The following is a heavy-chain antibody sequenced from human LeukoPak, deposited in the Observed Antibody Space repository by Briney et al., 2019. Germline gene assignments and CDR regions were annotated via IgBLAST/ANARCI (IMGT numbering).Heavy chain of an antibody. J-gene: IGHJ6*03. Sequence: PGGSLRLSCAASGFTFSSYSMNWVRQAPGKGLEWVGFIRSKAYGGTTEYAASVKGRFTISRDDSKSIAYLQMNSLKTEDTAVYYCTRDAPHVYESYYYYYYYMDVWGKGTTVTISS. V-gene: IGHV3-49*04. CDR2: IRSKAYGGTT. CDR3: TRDAPHVYESYYYYYYYMDV. D-gene: IGHD1-26*01. CDR1: GFTFSSYS.